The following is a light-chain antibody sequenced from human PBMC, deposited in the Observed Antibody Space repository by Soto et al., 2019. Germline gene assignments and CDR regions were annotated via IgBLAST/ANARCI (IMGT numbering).Light chain of an antibody. V-gene: IGKV1-5*01. J-gene: IGKJ1*01. CDR3: QQYNSYSLT. CDR1: QSISSW. Sequence: DIQMTQSPSTLSASVGDRFTITCLASQSISSWLAWYQQKPGKAPKLLIYDASSLQSGVPSRFSGSGSATEFTLTISSLQPDDFATYFCQQYNSYSLTFGQGTKVDIK. CDR2: DAS.